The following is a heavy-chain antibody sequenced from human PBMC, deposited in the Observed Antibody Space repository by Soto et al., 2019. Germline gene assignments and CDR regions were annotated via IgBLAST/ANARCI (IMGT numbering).Heavy chain of an antibody. CDR2: ISYDGSNK. CDR1: GFTFSSYA. J-gene: IGHJ5*02. D-gene: IGHD3-22*01. CDR3: AKVRSYYYDSSGYYYDH. V-gene: IGHV3-30*04. Sequence: QVQLVESGGGVVQPGRSLRLSCAASGFTFSSYAMHWVRQAPGKGLEWVAVISYDGSNKYYADSVKGRFTISRDDSKNTLYLQMNSLRAEDTAVYYCAKVRSYYYDSSGYYYDHWGQGTLVTVSS.